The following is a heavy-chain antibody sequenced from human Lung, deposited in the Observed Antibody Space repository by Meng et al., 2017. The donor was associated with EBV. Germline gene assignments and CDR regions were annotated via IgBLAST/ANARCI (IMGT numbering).Heavy chain of an antibody. Sequence: QVQLQESGPGLVKPSETLSLPCTVSGGSISSYYWSWIRQPAGKGLEWIGRIYTSGSTNYNPSLKSRVTMSEDTSKNQLSLKVNSVTAADTAVYYCARSSKWHEMWYWGQGTLVTVSS. D-gene: IGHD6-13*01. CDR3: ARSSKWHEMWY. CDR2: IYTSGST. CDR1: GGSISSYY. V-gene: IGHV4-4*07. J-gene: IGHJ4*02.